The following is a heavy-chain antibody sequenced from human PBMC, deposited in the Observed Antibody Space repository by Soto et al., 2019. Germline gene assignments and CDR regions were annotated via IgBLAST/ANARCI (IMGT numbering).Heavy chain of an antibody. CDR1: GFTFSSYG. J-gene: IGHJ4*02. D-gene: IGHD6-19*01. V-gene: IGHV3-30*18. CDR2: ISYDGSNK. CDR3: AKDQFIAVAGPVIHALDY. Sequence: QVQLVESGGGVVQPGRSLRLSCAASGFTFSSYGMHWVRQAPGKGLEWVAVISYDGSNKYYADSVKGRFTISRDNSKNTMYLQMNSLRAEDMAVYYCAKDQFIAVAGPVIHALDYWGQGTLVTVSS.